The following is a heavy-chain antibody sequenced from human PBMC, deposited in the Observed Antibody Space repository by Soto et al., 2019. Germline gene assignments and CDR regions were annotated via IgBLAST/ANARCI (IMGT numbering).Heavy chain of an antibody. CDR1: GYTFTSYA. D-gene: IGHD2-15*01. CDR3: ARVPCSGGSCPPRPWFDY. V-gene: IGHV1-3*01. J-gene: IGHJ4*02. Sequence: ASVKVSCKASGYTFTSYAMHWVRQAPGQRLEWMGWINAGNGNTKYSQKFQGRVTITRDTSASTAYMELSSLRSEDTAVYYCARVPCSGGSCPPRPWFDYWGQGTLVTVSS. CDR2: INAGNGNT.